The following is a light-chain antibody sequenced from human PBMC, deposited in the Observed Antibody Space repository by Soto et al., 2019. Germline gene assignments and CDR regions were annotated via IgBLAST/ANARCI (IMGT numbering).Light chain of an antibody. CDR2: VTS. Sequence: IQLTQSPSSLFASVGERITITCRASQGLSSYLAWYQQKPGKAPKPLIYVTSTLQSGVPSRFSGSGSGTDFTLTISSLQPEYFATYYYQHHNSYPLTCGGGTKVDIK. V-gene: IGKV1-9*01. J-gene: IGKJ4*01. CDR1: QGLSSY. CDR3: QHHNSYPLT.